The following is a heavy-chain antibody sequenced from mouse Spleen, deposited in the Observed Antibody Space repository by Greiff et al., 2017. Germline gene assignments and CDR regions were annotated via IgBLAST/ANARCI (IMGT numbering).Heavy chain of an antibody. Sequence: QVQLKESGAELVRPGASVKLSCTASGFNFNDYYMHWVKQRPEQGLEWIGWIDPSTGGTAYNQKFKGKATLTADKSSSTAYMEIRSLTSEDSAVYYCTKDGGYYFDYWGQGTTLTVSS. V-gene: IGHV1-15*01. CDR1: GFNFNDYY. CDR3: TKDGGYYFDY. J-gene: IGHJ2*01. CDR2: IDPSTGGT.